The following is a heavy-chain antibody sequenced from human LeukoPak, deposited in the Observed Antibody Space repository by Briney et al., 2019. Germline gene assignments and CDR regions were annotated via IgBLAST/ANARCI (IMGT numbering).Heavy chain of an antibody. D-gene: IGHD3-16*02. CDR3: ARGPYDYVWGSYRSYLDY. Sequence: SETLSLTCAVYGGSFSGYFWSWVRQPPGMGLEWIGYIYYSGSTYYNSSLKSRVTISVDTSKNQFSLKLSSVTAADTAVYYCARGPYDYVWGSYRSYLDYWGQGTLVTVSS. J-gene: IGHJ4*02. V-gene: IGHV4-30-4*01. CDR2: IYYSGST. CDR1: GGSFSGYF.